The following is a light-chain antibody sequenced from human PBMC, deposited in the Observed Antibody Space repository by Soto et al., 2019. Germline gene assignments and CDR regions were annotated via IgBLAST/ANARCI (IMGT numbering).Light chain of an antibody. CDR3: AAWDDSLIGPV. CDR2: SNN. V-gene: IGLV1-44*01. Sequence: QSVLTQPPSASGTPGQRVTISCSETSSNIGSNTVTWYQRLPGTAPKLLIYSNNERPSGVPDRFSGSKSGTSASLAISGLQSEDESDSYCAAWDDSLIGPVFGGGTKLTVL. CDR1: SSNIGSNT. J-gene: IGLJ3*02.